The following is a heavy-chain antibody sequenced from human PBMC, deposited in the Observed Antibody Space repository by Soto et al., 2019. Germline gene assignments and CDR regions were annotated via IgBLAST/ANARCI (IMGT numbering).Heavy chain of an antibody. V-gene: IGHV1-8*01. CDR3: ARNSLPPSEFDY. CDR2: MNPNSSNT. Sequence: ASVKVSCKASGYTFTSYDINWVRQATGQGLEWMGWMNPNSSNTGYAQKFQGRVTMTRNTSISTAYMELSSLRSEDTAVYYCARNSLPPSEFDYWGQGTLVTVSS. J-gene: IGHJ4*02. D-gene: IGHD2-21*01. CDR1: GYTFTSYD.